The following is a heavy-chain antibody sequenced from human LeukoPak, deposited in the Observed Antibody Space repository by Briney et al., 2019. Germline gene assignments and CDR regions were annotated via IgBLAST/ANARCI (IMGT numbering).Heavy chain of an antibody. V-gene: IGHV4-30-2*01. CDR2: IYHSGST. D-gene: IGHD3-10*01. J-gene: IGHJ5*02. Sequence: KPSQTLSLTCTVSGGSISSGGYYWSWIRQPPGKGLEWIGSIYHSGSTYYNPSLKSRVTISVDRSKNQFSLKLSSVTAADTAVYYCARVLIFDFSMVRASKPGFDPWGQGTLVTVSS. CDR1: GGSISSGGYY. CDR3: ARVLIFDFSMVRASKPGFDP.